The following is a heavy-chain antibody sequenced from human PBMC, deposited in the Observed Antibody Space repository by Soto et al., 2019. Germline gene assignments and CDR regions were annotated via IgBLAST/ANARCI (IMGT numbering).Heavy chain of an antibody. CDR2: IIPIFGTA. CDR3: AADGAIIFGSAWFDP. J-gene: IGHJ5*02. Sequence: SVKVSCKASGGTFSSYAISWVRQAPGQGLEWMGGIIPIFGTANYAQKFQGRVTITRDMSTSTAYMELSSLRSEDTAVYYCAADGAIIFGSAWFDPWGQGTLVTVSS. CDR1: GGTFSSYA. D-gene: IGHD3-16*01. V-gene: IGHV1-69*05.